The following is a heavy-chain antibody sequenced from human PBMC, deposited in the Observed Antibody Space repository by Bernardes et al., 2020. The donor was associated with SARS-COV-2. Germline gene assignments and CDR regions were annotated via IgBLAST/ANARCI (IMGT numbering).Heavy chain of an antibody. J-gene: IGHJ4*02. D-gene: IGHD6-19*01. CDR3: ARARPEAEAGMGLFDY. CDR1: GGSISTSSYY. Sequence: SETLSLTCTVSGGSISTSSYYWGWIRQSPGKGLEWIGTIYYTGSTYYNPSLKSRVTISVDTSKNQFSLRLTSVTAADTSVYFCARARPEAEAGMGLFDYWGQGTQVTVSS. V-gene: IGHV4-39*01. CDR2: IYYTGST.